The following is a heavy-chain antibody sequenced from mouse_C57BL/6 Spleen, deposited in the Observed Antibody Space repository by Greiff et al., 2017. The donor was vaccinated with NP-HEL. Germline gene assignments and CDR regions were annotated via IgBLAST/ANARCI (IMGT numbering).Heavy chain of an antibody. CDR3: ARERNYYGSSYNDY. CDR2: IHPNSGST. V-gene: IGHV1-64*01. D-gene: IGHD1-1*01. CDR1: GYTFTSYW. Sequence: QVQLQQSGAELVKPGASVKLSCKASGYTFTSYWMHWVKQRPGQGLEWIGMIHPNSGSTNYNEKFKSKATLTVDKSSSTAYMQLSSLTSEDSAVYYCARERNYYGSSYNDYWGQGTTLTVSS. J-gene: IGHJ2*01.